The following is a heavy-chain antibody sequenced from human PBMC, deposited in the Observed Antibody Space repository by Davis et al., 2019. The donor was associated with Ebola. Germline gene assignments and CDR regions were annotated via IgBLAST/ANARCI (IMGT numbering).Heavy chain of an antibody. CDR1: GGSFSGYY. V-gene: IGHV4-34*01. Sequence: SETLSLTCAVYGGSFSGYYWSWIRQPPGKGLEWIGEINHSGSTNYNPSLKSRVTISVDTSKNQFSLKLSSVTAADTAVYYCARGRIAVAGTTYFDYWGQGTLVTVSS. CDR2: INHSGST. J-gene: IGHJ4*02. CDR3: ARGRIAVAGTTYFDY. D-gene: IGHD6-19*01.